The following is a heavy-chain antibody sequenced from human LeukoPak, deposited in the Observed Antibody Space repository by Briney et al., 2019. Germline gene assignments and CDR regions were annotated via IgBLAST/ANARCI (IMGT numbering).Heavy chain of an antibody. J-gene: IGHJ3*02. CDR1: GSSFDNYA. D-gene: IGHD3-10*01. CDR2: LSGTGGGT. Sequence: GGSLRLSCAASGSSFDNYAMTLVRQAPGKGLEWVSSLSGTGGGTWYAGSVKGRFTISRDNSKNTVYLQMNSLRVEDTAIYYCAKDRTPYSRSGGYYLGAFDIWGHGTLLAVSS. V-gene: IGHV3-23*01. CDR3: AKDRTPYSRSGGYYLGAFDI.